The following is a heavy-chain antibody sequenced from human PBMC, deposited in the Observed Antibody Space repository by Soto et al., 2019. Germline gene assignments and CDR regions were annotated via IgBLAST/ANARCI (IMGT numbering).Heavy chain of an antibody. CDR3: AHSEGDYVVQYFDY. V-gene: IGHV2-5*02. CDR1: GFSLSTSGVG. D-gene: IGHD4-17*01. Sequence: QITLKESGPTLVKPTQTLTLTCTFSGFSLSTSGVGVGWIRQPPGKALEWLALIYWDDDKRYSPSLKSRLTITKDTSKTQVVLTMTNMDPVDTATYYCAHSEGDYVVQYFDYWGQGTLVTVSS. J-gene: IGHJ4*02. CDR2: IYWDDDK.